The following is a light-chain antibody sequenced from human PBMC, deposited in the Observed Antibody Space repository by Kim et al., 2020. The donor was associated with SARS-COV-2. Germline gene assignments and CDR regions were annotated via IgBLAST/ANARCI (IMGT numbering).Light chain of an antibody. J-gene: IGLJ1*01. V-gene: IGLV2-14*03. Sequence: QSALTQPASVSGSPGQSITISCTGTSSDVGGYNYVSWYQRHPGKAPKLMIYDVGNRPSGVSSRFSGSKSGNTASLTISGLQAEDEADYYCSSYASSSTRVFGTGTKVTVL. CDR2: DVG. CDR1: SSDVGGYNY. CDR3: SSYASSSTRV.